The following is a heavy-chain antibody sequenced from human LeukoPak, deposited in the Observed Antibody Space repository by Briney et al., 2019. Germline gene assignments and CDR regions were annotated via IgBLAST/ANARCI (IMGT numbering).Heavy chain of an antibody. CDR3: VRDYGHFVQGN. CDR2: IVSGGST. J-gene: IGHJ4*02. V-gene: IGHV4-39*02. D-gene: IGHD4-17*01. Sequence: SETLSLTCTASTDSISSGSYYWGWVRQSPGQGLEWIGSIVSGGSTYHNPSLKSRITMSIDTSNNQFSLKLSFVTAADTAIYYCVRDYGHFVQGNWGQGTLVTVSS. CDR1: TDSISSGSYY.